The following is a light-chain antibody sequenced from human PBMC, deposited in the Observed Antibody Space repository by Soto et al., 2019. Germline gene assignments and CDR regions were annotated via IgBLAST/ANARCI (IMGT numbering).Light chain of an antibody. CDR3: QHSYIPAIT. CDR1: PSISSY. V-gene: IGKV1-39*01. Sequence: DIQMTQSPSSLSASVGDRVTITCRASPSISSYLNWYQQKPGKAPTHLIYAASSLQSAFPSRVSGSGSGTHFTLTISSLQTEDFATYYCQHSYIPAITFCHATRLEFK. J-gene: IGKJ5*01. CDR2: AAS.